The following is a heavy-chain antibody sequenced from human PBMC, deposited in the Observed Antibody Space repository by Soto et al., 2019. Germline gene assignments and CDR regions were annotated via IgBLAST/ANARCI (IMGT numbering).Heavy chain of an antibody. D-gene: IGHD6-13*01. J-gene: IGHJ2*01. V-gene: IGHV3-11*05. CDR2: INSSSSYT. Sequence: QVQLVESGGGLVKPGGSLRLSCAASGFTFSDYYMSWIRQAPGKGLEWVSYINSSSSYTKYAGSVKGRFTISRDNAKNSLYLQMNSLRAEDTAVYYCARIITAAGGRRYFDLWGRGTLVTVSS. CDR1: GFTFSDYY. CDR3: ARIITAAGGRRYFDL.